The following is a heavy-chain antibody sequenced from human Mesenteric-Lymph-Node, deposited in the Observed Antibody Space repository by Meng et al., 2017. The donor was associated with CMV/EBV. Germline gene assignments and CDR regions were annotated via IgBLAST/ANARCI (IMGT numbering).Heavy chain of an antibody. D-gene: IGHD3-10*01. V-gene: IGHV3-7*01. Sequence: GGSLRLSCTAFGFTFSNYWMSWVRQAPGKGLEWVAYINQDGNDKYYVDSVKGRFTISRDNAKISLYLQMNGLRAEDTAVYYCARLDHALGALDIWGQGTMVTVSS. CDR3: ARLDHALGALDI. CDR1: GFTFSNYW. J-gene: IGHJ3*02. CDR2: INQDGNDK.